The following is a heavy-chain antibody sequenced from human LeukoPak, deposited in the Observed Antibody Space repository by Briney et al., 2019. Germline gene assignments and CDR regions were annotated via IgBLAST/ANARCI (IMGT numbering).Heavy chain of an antibody. CDR3: ARQFYGSGSFSECFQH. D-gene: IGHD3-10*01. J-gene: IGHJ1*01. CDR1: GGTFISYA. Sequence: SVKVSCKASGGTFISYAISWVRQAPGQGLEWMGRIIPIFVTPNYAQKFQGRVTITTDESTSTAYMELSSLRSEDTAVYYCARQFYGSGSFSECFQHWGQGTLVTVSS. CDR2: IIPIFVTP. V-gene: IGHV1-69*05.